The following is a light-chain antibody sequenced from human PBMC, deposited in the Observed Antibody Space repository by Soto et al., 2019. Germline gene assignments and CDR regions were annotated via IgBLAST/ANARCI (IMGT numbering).Light chain of an antibody. J-gene: IGKJ2*01. V-gene: IGKV3-20*01. CDR3: QQYGSSPGT. CDR1: QNVNNNY. Sequence: VLTQSPCTLSVSPGERATLSCRASQNVNNNYLAWYQQKPGQAPRLLIRGASSRATGLPDRFSGSGSGTAFTLTISRLEPEDFAMYYCQQYGSSPGTFGQGTKLEIK. CDR2: GAS.